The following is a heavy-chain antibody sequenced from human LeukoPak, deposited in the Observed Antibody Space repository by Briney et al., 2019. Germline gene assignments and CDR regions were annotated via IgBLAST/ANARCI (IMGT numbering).Heavy chain of an antibody. Sequence: ASVKVSCKASGYSFTNYGISWVRQAPGQGLEWMGWISAYNGNPNYAQKLQGRVTMATDTSTSTAYMELRSLGSDDTAVYYCARDCDRSGYYCYWGQGTLVTVSS. CDR2: ISAYNGNP. J-gene: IGHJ4*02. CDR3: ARDCDRSGYYCY. V-gene: IGHV1-18*01. CDR1: GYSFTNYG. D-gene: IGHD3-22*01.